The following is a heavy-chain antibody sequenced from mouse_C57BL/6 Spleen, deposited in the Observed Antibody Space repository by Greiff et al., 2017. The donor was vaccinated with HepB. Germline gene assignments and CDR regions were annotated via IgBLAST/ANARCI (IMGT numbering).Heavy chain of an antibody. V-gene: IGHV1-82*01. CDR3: ARWDYDDAMDY. Sequence: VQLQQSGPELVKPGASVKISCKASGYAFSSSWMNWVKQRPGKGLEWIGRIYPGDGDTNYNGKFKGKATLTADKSSSTAYMQLSSLTSEDSAFYFCARWDYDDAMDYWGQGTSVTVSS. D-gene: IGHD2-4*01. CDR1: GYAFSSSW. J-gene: IGHJ4*01. CDR2: IYPGDGDT.